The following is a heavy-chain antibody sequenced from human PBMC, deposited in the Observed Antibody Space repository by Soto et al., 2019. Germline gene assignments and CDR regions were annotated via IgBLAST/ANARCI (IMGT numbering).Heavy chain of an antibody. CDR2: ISNSGST. CDR1: GGSVTSDEDY. Sequence: SETLSLTCTVSGGSVTSDEDYWTWIRQSPGKGLEWIGYISNSGSTGYSPSLKTRLSMSVDRSKNQFTLRLTSVTAADTAVYFCATESGSTYGYFDHWGQGTQVTVSS. V-gene: IGHV4-30-4*01. D-gene: IGHD5-18*01. CDR3: ATESGSTYGYFDH. J-gene: IGHJ4*02.